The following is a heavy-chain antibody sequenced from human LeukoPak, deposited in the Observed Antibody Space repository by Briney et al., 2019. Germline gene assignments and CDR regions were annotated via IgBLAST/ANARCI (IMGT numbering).Heavy chain of an antibody. V-gene: IGHV3-53*01. CDR3: ANRGL. J-gene: IGHJ4*02. CDR1: GFTFSRYW. Sequence: GGSLRLSCAASGFTFSRYWMHWIRQAPGKGLEWVSSIYSDGRTYHADSVKGRFTNSRDTSKNTLNLQMNSLRAEDTAVYYCANRGLWGQGTLVAVSS. CDR2: IYSDGRT.